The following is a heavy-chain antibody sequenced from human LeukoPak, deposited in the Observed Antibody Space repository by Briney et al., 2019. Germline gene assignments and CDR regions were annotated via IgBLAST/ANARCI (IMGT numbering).Heavy chain of an antibody. CDR2: ISSSGSTI. D-gene: IGHD5-18*01. CDR1: GFTFSSYE. V-gene: IGHV3-48*03. Sequence: GGSLRLSCAASGFTFSSYEMNWVRQAPGKGLEWVSYISSSGSTIYYADSVKGRFTISRDNAKNSLYLQMNSLRAEDTAVYYCARDLDTAYFDYWGQGTLVTVSP. J-gene: IGHJ4*02. CDR3: ARDLDTAYFDY.